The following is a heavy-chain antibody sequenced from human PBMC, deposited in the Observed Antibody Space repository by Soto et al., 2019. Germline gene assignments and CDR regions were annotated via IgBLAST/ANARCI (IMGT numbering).Heavy chain of an antibody. V-gene: IGHV4-30-4*01. CDR2: IYYSGSS. D-gene: IGHD3-10*01. CDR1: GGSISSGDYY. J-gene: IGHJ4*02. CDR3: ARVGGFGATTIDY. Sequence: QVQLQESGPGLVKPSQTLSLTCTVSGGSISSGDYYWSWIRQPPGKGREWIGYIYYSGSSYYNPSLTSRVTISVDTSKTQFSLKLSSVTAADTAVYYCARVGGFGATTIDYWGQGTLVTVSS.